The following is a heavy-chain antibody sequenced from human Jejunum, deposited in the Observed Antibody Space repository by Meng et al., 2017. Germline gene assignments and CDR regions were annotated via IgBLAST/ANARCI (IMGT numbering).Heavy chain of an antibody. CDR1: GLTFSTYS. CDR3: ARDMHPGRLVFKIDY. Sequence: GESLKISCAGSGLTFSTYSMNWVRQAPGRGLEWVSSISSGGTYIYYADSVRGRFTISKDNAKDSVHLQMDSLRAEDTAVYYCARDMHPGRLVFKIDYWGQGTVVTVSS. CDR2: ISSGGTYI. J-gene: IGHJ4*02. V-gene: IGHV3-21*01. D-gene: IGHD3-3*02.